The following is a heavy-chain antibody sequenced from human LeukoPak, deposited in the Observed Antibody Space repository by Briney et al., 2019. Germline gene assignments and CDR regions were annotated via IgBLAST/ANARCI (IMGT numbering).Heavy chain of an antibody. V-gene: IGHV1-69*01. D-gene: IGHD6-13*01. CDR3: AREWVAAGTNWFDP. J-gene: IGHJ5*02. CDR2: IIPIFGTA. Sequence: ASVKVSCKASGYTFTSYYMHWVRQAPGQGLEWMGGIIPIFGTANYAQKFQGRVTITADESTSTAYMELSSLRSEDTAVYYCAREWVAAGTNWFDPWGQGTLVTVSS. CDR1: GYTFTSYY.